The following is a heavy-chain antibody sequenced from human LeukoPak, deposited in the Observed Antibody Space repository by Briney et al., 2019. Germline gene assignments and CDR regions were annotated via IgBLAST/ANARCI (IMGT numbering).Heavy chain of an antibody. D-gene: IGHD3-22*01. CDR3: ARHPNYYDSSGYYWYFDL. CDR1: GGSISSYY. V-gene: IGHV4-59*08. CDR2: IYYSGST. J-gene: IGHJ2*01. Sequence: SETLSLTCTVSGGSISSYYWSWIRQPPGKGLEWIGYIYYSGSTNYNPSLKSRVTISVDTSKNQFSLKLSSVTAADTAVHYCARHPNYYDSSGYYWYFDLWGRGTLVTVSS.